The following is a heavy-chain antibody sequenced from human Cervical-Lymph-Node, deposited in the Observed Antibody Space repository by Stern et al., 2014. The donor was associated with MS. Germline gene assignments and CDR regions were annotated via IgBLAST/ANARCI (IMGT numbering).Heavy chain of an antibody. CDR2: IIPIFGTA. CDR3: ARGELKEGLVRGMDV. D-gene: IGHD1-26*01. Sequence: VHLVESGAEVKKPGASVKVSCKASGGTFSSYAISWVRQAPGQGLEWLGGIIPIFGTANYAQKFQGRVTITADESTSTAYMELSSLRSEDTAVYYCARGELKEGLVRGMDVWGQGTTVTVSS. V-gene: IGHV1-69*01. CDR1: GGTFSSYA. J-gene: IGHJ6*02.